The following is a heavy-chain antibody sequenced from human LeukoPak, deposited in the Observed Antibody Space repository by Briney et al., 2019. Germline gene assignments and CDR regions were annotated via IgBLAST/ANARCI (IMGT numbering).Heavy chain of an antibody. CDR1: GFTFNSYA. CDR3: AKTTTGYSSGRYPGWPVDY. D-gene: IGHD6-19*01. J-gene: IGHJ4*02. CDR2: IFGNGGSS. Sequence: GGSLRLSCAASGFTFNSYAMYWDRQAPGKGLEWVSGIFGNGGSSHYADSVKGRFTISRDNSKNTVYLQMNSLRPEDTAVYYCAKTTTGYSSGRYPGWPVDYWGQGTLVTVSS. V-gene: IGHV3-23*01.